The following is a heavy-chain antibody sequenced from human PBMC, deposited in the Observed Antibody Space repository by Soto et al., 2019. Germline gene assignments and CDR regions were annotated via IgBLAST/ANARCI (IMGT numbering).Heavy chain of an antibody. CDR2: ISSSGSTI. CDR1: GFTFSDYY. CDR3: AFVLSRRTKNPIGY. Sequence: GGSLRLSCAASGFTFSDYYMSWIRQAPGKGLEWVSYISSSGSTIYYADSVKGRFTISRDNAKNSLYLQMNSLRAEDTAVYYCAFVLSRRTKNPIGYWGQGTLVTVSS. J-gene: IGHJ4*02. D-gene: IGHD2-8*01. V-gene: IGHV3-11*01.